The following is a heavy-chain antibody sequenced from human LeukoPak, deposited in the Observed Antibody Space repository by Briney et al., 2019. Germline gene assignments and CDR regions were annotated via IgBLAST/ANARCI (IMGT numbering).Heavy chain of an antibody. CDR3: AREYSSSSLDY. J-gene: IGHJ4*02. V-gene: IGHV1-2*02. CDR1: GHTFTGYY. CDR2: INPNSGGT. D-gene: IGHD6-6*01. Sequence: ASVKVSCKASGHTFTGYYMHWVRQAPGQGLEWMGWINPNSGGTNYAQKFQGRVTMTRDTSISTAYMELRRLRSDDTAVYYCAREYSSSSLDYWGQGTLVTVSS.